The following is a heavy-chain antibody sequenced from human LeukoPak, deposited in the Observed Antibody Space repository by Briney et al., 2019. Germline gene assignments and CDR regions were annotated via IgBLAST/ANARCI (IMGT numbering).Heavy chain of an antibody. Sequence: GESLKISCKGSGYSFTSYWIGWVRQMPGKGLEWMGIIYPGDSDTRYSPSFQGQVTISADKSISSAYLQWSSLKASDTAMYYCARSGYCSSTSCSLHFDFWGQGTLVTVSS. CDR1: GYSFTSYW. CDR3: ARSGYCSSTSCSLHFDF. CDR2: IYPGDSDT. J-gene: IGHJ4*02. D-gene: IGHD2-2*01. V-gene: IGHV5-51*01.